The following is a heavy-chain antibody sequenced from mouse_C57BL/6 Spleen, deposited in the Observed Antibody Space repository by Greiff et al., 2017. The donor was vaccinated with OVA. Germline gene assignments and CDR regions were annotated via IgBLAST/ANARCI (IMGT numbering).Heavy chain of an antibody. J-gene: IGHJ3*01. V-gene: IGHV1-82*01. Sequence: QVQLQQSGPELVKPGASVKISCKASGYAFSSSWMNWVKQRPGKGLEWIGRIYPGDGDTNYNGKFKGKATLTADKSSSTAYMQLSSLTSEDSAVYFCASYDGSSYTWFAYWGQGTLVTVSA. CDR1: GYAFSSSW. D-gene: IGHD1-1*01. CDR2: IYPGDGDT. CDR3: ASYDGSSYTWFAY.